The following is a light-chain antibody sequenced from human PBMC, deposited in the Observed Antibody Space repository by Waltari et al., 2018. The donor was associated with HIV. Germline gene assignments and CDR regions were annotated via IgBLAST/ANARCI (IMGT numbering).Light chain of an antibody. Sequence: SALPQPASVSRSPGHSITISCTATRSDIGAYNYVSWYQQYPGNAPKLMIYDVSNRPSGVSTRFSGSKSGNTASLTISGLQAEDEADYYCSSYTVPGTLFGTGTRVTVL. CDR3: SSYTVPGTL. CDR2: DVS. J-gene: IGLJ1*01. V-gene: IGLV2-14*01. CDR1: RSDIGAYNY.